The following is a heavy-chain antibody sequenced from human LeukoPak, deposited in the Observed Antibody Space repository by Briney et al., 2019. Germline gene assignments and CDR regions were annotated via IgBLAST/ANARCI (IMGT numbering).Heavy chain of an antibody. CDR3: AKGGVYFGASDAYFQH. D-gene: IGHD1-26*01. CDR2: IRGSGGST. Sequence: GGSLRLSCAASGFTFSSYAMSWVRQAPGKGLEWVSGIRGSGGSTYYADSVKGRFTISRDNSKNTLYLQVSSLRAEDTAVYYCAKGGVYFGASDAYFQHWGQGTLVTVSS. J-gene: IGHJ1*01. CDR1: GFTFSSYA. V-gene: IGHV3-23*01.